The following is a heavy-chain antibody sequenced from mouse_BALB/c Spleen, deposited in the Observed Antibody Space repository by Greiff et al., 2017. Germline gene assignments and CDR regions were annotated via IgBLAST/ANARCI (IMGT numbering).Heavy chain of an antibody. CDR1: GYSFTGYG. D-gene: IGHD1-1*01. J-gene: IGHJ4*01. CDR3: ASYGRAPMDY. CDR2: IWRDGSK. Sequence: VMLVESGPGLVAPSQTLSITCTVSGYSFTGYGVNWVRQPPGKGLEWLGMIWRDGSKEYNSALKSRLSIIKDNSKSQVFLKMNSLQTDDTARYYCASYGRAPMDYWGQGTSVTVSS. V-gene: IGHV2-6-7*01.